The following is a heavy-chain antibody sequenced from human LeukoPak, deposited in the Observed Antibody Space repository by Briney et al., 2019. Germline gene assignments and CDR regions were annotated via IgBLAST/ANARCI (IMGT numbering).Heavy chain of an antibody. Sequence: SETLSLTCTVSGGSISSYYWSWIRQPPGKGLEWIGYIYYSGSTNYNPSLKSRVTISVDTSKNQFSLKLSSVTAADTAVYYCARSAPGIAAAGMYYYGMDVWGQGTTVTVSS. J-gene: IGHJ6*02. CDR2: IYYSGST. CDR3: ARSAPGIAAAGMYYYGMDV. D-gene: IGHD6-13*01. CDR1: GGSISSYY. V-gene: IGHV4-59*08.